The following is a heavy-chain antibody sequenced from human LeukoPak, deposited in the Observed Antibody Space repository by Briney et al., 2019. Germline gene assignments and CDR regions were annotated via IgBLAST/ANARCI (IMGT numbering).Heavy chain of an antibody. CDR1: DDSIRTNHYY. V-gene: IGHV4-39*07. CDR2: ILDRGST. J-gene: IGHJ2*01. D-gene: IGHD1-26*01. CDR3: ARSLSGPLAYFDL. Sequence: PSETLSLTCTVSDDSIRTNHYYWGWIRQPPGKGLEWIGRILDRGSTYYNPSLKSRVTISLDTSRNQFSLNLRSVTAADTAVYYCARSLSGPLAYFDLWGRGTLVTVSS.